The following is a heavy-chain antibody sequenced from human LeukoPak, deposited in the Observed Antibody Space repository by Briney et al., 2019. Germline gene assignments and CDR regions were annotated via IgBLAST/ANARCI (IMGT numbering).Heavy chain of an antibody. CDR3: ARGYYYDSRGYYLDY. V-gene: IGHV3-7*03. J-gene: IGHJ4*02. CDR2: IKQDGSER. CDR1: GFTFRSFW. D-gene: IGHD3-22*01. Sequence: GGSLRLSCAASGFTFRSFWLSWVRQAPGKGLEWVANIKQDGSERYYVDSVKGRLTVSRDNAKNSLYLQMNSLRAEDTAVYYCARGYYYDSRGYYLDYWGQGTLVTVSS.